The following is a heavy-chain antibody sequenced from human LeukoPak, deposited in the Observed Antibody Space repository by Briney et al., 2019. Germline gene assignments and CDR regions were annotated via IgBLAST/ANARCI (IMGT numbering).Heavy chain of an antibody. CDR3: AKHFGSGDYYNFFDD. D-gene: IGHD3-10*01. V-gene: IGHV3-23*01. J-gene: IGHJ4*02. CDR2: ISGAGGST. Sequence: GGSLRLSCAASGFTFSSYAMSWVRQAPGKGLEWVSSISGAGGSTYYADSVRGRFTISRDNSKDTLFLQMNSLRAKDTALYYCAKHFGSGDYYNFFDDWGQGTLVSVSS. CDR1: GFTFSSYA.